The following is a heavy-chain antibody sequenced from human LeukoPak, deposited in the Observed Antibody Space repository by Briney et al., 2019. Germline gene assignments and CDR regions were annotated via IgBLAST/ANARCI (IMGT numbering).Heavy chain of an antibody. D-gene: IGHD3-10*01. CDR1: EFSVGSNY. Sequence: GGSLRLSCAASEFSVGSNYMTWVRQAPGKGLEWVSLIYSGGSTYYADSVKGRFTISRDNSKNTLYLQMNSLRAEDTAVYYCARSSVLLWLGDLMAFDIWGQGTVVTVSS. CDR3: ARSSVLLWLGDLMAFDI. CDR2: IYSGGST. J-gene: IGHJ3*02. V-gene: IGHV3-66*01.